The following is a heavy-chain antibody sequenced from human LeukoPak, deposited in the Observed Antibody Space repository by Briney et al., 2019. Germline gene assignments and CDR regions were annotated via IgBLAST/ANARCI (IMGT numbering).Heavy chain of an antibody. J-gene: IGHJ6*03. Sequence: GGSLRLSCAASGFTFSSYAMHWVRQAPGKGLEWVALISYDGSNNYYADSVKGRFTISRDNSKNTLYLQMNSLRAEDTAVYYCAKDYQYREYYYYYMDVWGKGTTVTVSS. CDR1: GFTFSSYA. D-gene: IGHD2-2*01. CDR2: ISYDGSNN. V-gene: IGHV3-30-3*01. CDR3: AKDYQYREYYYYYMDV.